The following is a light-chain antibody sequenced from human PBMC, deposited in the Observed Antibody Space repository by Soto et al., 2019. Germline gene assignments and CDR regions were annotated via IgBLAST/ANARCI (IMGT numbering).Light chain of an antibody. J-gene: IGLJ2*01. CDR3: ISFASSIPLV. V-gene: IGLV2-14*03. CDR2: DVT. Sequence: QSVLTQPASVSGSPGQSITISCTGTSSDVGGYKYVSWYQQHPGKAPKLLICDVTNRPSGVSNRVSGSKSGNTACLTISGLQTEDEADYYCISFASSIPLVFGGGTKLTVL. CDR1: SSDVGGYKY.